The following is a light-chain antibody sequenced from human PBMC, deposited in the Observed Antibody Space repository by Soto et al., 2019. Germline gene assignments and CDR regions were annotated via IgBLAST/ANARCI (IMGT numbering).Light chain of an antibody. CDR1: QTIDTN. J-gene: IGKJ1*01. CDR2: GAS. Sequence: EIVMTQSPGTLSVSTGERATLSCRASQTIDTNLAWYQQKPGQAPRLLICGASTRTTGIPARFSGSGSGTEFSLTITSLQSEDFALYYCQQYNTRPPWTFGQGTKGDIK. V-gene: IGKV3-15*01. CDR3: QQYNTRPPWT.